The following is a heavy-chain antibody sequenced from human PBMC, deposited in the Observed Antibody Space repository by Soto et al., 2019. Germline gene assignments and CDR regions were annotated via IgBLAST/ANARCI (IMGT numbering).Heavy chain of an antibody. J-gene: IGHJ4*02. V-gene: IGHV3-11*06. CDR1: GFTFSDFY. D-gene: IGHD2-21*01. CDR2: ISPNSNYR. Sequence: QIQLVESGGGLVKPGGSLRLSCEVSGFTFSDFYMSWIRQAPGKGLEWLSYISPNSNYRQYAESVKGRHTISRDNAKNSLSLQMNRLRVEDTAVYYCVRGGGGGQFDSWGQGTLVTVSS. CDR3: VRGGGGGQFDS.